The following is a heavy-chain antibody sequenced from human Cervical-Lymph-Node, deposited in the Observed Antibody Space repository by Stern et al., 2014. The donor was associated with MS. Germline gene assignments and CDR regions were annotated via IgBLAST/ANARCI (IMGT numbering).Heavy chain of an antibody. CDR2: LDWDGDK. Sequence: QITLKESGPALVKPTQTLTLTCTFSGFSLSTTGMSLSWIRQPPGKALEWLSLLDWDGDKDYSSALKTRLTISKDTSKNQVVLTMTNMAPLDTATYFCVRAREGYYFDYWGQGIPVTVSS. D-gene: IGHD2-21*01. V-gene: IGHV2-70*01. CDR1: GFSLSTTGMS. J-gene: IGHJ4*02. CDR3: VRAREGYYFDY.